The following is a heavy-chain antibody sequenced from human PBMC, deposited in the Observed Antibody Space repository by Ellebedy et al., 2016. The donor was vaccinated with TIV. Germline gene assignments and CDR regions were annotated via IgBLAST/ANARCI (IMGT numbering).Heavy chain of an antibody. V-gene: IGHV4-34*01. CDR1: GGSFSGYY. J-gene: IGHJ4*02. CDR3: ARGSRYDYVWGSYRPFDY. D-gene: IGHD3-16*02. CDR2: INHSGST. Sequence: GSLRLXXAVYGGSFSGYYWSWIRQPPGKGLEWIGEINHSGSTNYNPSLKSRVTISVDTSKNQFSLKLSSVTAADTAVYYCARGSRYDYVWGSYRPFDYWGQGTLVTVSS.